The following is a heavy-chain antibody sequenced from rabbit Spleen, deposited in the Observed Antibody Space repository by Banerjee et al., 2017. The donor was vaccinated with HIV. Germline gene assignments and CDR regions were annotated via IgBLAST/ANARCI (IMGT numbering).Heavy chain of an antibody. D-gene: IGHD1-1*01. CDR1: GFSLSSGYD. CDR2: IDSGSSGFT. Sequence: QEQLVESGGGLVKPGASLTLICTASGFSLSSGYDMSWVRQAPGKGLEWIACIDSGSSGFTYYATWAKGRFTCSKTSSTTVTLQMTRLTAADTATYFCARDTSSSFSSYGMDLWGQGTLVTVS. V-gene: IGHV1S45*01. J-gene: IGHJ6*01. CDR3: ARDTSSSFSSYGMDL.